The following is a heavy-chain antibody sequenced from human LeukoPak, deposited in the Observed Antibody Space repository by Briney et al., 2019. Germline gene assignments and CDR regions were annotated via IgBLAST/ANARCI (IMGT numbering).Heavy chain of an antibody. CDR1: GGTFSSYA. D-gene: IGHD2-15*01. Sequence: SVKVSCKASGGTFSSYAISWVRQAPGQGLEWMGGIIPIFGTANYAQKFQGRVTITTDESTSTAYMELSSLRSEATAVYYCARAGRYCSGGSCYAFDYWGQGTLVTVSS. J-gene: IGHJ4*02. CDR3: ARAGRYCSGGSCYAFDY. V-gene: IGHV1-69*05. CDR2: IIPIFGTA.